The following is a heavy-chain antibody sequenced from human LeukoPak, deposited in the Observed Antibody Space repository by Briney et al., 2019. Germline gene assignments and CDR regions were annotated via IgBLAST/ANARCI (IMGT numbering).Heavy chain of an antibody. J-gene: IGHJ5*02. CDR3: AKNHVTVPNGDWFGP. Sequence: GGSLRLSCAASGFTFSTYWMTWVRQAPEKGLEWVANIKWDGIETYYVDSVKGRFAISRNNAKNSLYLQMNNLRDEDTAVYYCAKNHVTVPNGDWFGPWGQGTLVTVSS. D-gene: IGHD4-11*01. CDR2: IKWDGIET. V-gene: IGHV3-7*01. CDR1: GFTFSTYW.